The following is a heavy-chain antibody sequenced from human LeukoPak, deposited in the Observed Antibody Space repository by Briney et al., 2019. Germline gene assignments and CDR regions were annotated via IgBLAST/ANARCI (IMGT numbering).Heavy chain of an antibody. J-gene: IGHJ5*02. Sequence: GGSLRLSCAAPGFTFSSDWMYWVRQAPGKGPVWVSGIKPDGTYTHYADSVRGRFTISRDDAKNTLYLQMNSLRVEDTAVYYCANYWYPWGQGTLVTVS. V-gene: IGHV3-74*01. CDR2: IKPDGTYT. D-gene: IGHD2-8*02. CDR1: GFTFSSDW. CDR3: ANYWYP.